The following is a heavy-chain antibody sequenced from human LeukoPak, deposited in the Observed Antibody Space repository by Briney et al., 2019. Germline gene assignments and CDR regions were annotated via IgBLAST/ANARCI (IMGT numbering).Heavy chain of an antibody. Sequence: GGSLRLSCAASGFTFSSYSMTWVRQAPGKGLEWVSSISGGSSYIYYADSVKGRFTMSRDNAENSLSLQMNSLRADDTAVYYCARESGAGGYYYYYNMDVWGQGTTVTVSS. V-gene: IGHV3-21*01. CDR3: ARESGAGGYYYYYNMDV. J-gene: IGHJ6*03. D-gene: IGHD7-27*01. CDR1: GFTFSSYS. CDR2: ISGGSSYI.